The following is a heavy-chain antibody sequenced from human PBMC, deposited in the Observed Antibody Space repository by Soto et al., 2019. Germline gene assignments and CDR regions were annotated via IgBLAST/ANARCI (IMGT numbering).Heavy chain of an antibody. V-gene: IGHV3-30*03. CDR1: GFTFNSYG. Sequence: GGSLRLSCAASGFTFNSYGMHWVRQAPGKGLEWVAVISYDGSNKWYADSVKGRFTISRDNFGDTAYLQMNGLRLEDTAVYYCASGEGQNGHDTRFDYWGQGTLVTVSS. CDR2: ISYDGSNK. D-gene: IGHD5-12*01. CDR3: ASGEGQNGHDTRFDY. J-gene: IGHJ4*02.